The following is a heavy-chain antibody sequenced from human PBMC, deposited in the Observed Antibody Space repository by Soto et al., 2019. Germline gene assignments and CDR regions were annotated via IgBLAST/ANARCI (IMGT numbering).Heavy chain of an antibody. CDR1: GFTFSDYY. D-gene: IGHD2-15*01. V-gene: IGHV3-11*01. J-gene: IGHJ5*02. CDR2: ISSSGSTI. CDR3: ARQVVVVVAATPAAGWFDP. Sequence: QVQLVESGGGLVKPGVSLRLSCAASGFTFSDYYMSWIRQAPGKGLEWVSHISSSGSTIYYADSVKGRFTISRDNAKNSLYLQMNSLRAEDTAVYYCARQVVVVVAATPAAGWFDPWGQGTLVTVSS.